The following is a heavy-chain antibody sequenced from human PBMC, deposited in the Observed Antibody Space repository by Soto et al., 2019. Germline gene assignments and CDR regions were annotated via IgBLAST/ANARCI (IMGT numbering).Heavy chain of an antibody. D-gene: IGHD3-16*02. CDR1: GYSLTHFA. J-gene: IGHJ4*02. V-gene: IGHV1-3*01. Sequence: QLVQSETEVKKPGDSVRVSCRASGYSLTHFAMHWVRRAPGHRLEWMGWINGGNGDTRFSHEFQGRVAITRDTSANTSYMELTSLRSEDTAVYYCARGNIARRNHRDFWGQGTLAIVSS. CDR3: ARGNIARRNHRDF. CDR2: INGGNGDT.